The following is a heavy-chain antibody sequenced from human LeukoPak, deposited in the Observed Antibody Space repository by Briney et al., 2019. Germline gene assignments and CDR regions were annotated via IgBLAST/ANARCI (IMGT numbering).Heavy chain of an antibody. Sequence: ASVKVSCKASGYTFTSYDINWVRQATGQGLEWMGWMNPNSGNTGYAQKLQGRLTMTTDTSTRTASMELRNLRSDARAVDYLSTDQPRELPPCDFGGQGTLVTVSS. J-gene: IGHJ4*02. CDR3: STDQPRELPPCDF. V-gene: IGHV1-8*01. CDR1: GYTFTSYD. CDR2: MNPNSGNT. D-gene: IGHD1-26*01.